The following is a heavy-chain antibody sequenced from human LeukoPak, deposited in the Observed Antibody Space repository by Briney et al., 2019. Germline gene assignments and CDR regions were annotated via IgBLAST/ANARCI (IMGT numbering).Heavy chain of an antibody. CDR1: GGSFSGYY. D-gene: IGHD6-13*01. Sequence: PSETLSLTCAVYGGSFSGYYWSWIRQPPGKGLEWIGEINHSGSTNYNPSLKSRVTISVDTSKNQFSLKLSSVTAADTAVYYCAGGEQQLAPYFDYWGQGTLVTVSS. V-gene: IGHV4-34*01. CDR2: INHSGST. CDR3: AGGEQQLAPYFDY. J-gene: IGHJ4*02.